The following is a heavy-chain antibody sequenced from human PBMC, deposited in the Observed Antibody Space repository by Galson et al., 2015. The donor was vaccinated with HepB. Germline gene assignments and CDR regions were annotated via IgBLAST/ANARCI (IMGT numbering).Heavy chain of an antibody. D-gene: IGHD1-26*01. V-gene: IGHV1-69*04. CDR3: AREESGSYYPYFQH. Sequence: SVKVSCKASGGTFSRYAISWVRQAPGQGLEWMGRIIPILGIANYAQKFQGRVTITADKSTSTAYMELSSLRSEDTAVYYCAREESGSYYPYFQHWGQGTLVTVSS. CDR1: GGTFSRYA. J-gene: IGHJ1*01. CDR2: IIPILGIA.